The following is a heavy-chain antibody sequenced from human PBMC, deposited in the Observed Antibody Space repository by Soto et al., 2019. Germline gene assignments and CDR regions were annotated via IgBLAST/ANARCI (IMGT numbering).Heavy chain of an antibody. J-gene: IGHJ4*02. D-gene: IGHD3-10*01. Sequence: SVKVSCKASGGTFSSYAISWVRQAPGQGLEWMGEIIPIFGTANYAQKFQGRVTITADRSTSTAYMELSSLRSEDTAVYYCARNPQNYYGSETWGQGTLVTVSS. CDR1: GGTFSSYA. CDR2: IIPIFGTA. V-gene: IGHV1-69*06. CDR3: ARNPQNYYGSET.